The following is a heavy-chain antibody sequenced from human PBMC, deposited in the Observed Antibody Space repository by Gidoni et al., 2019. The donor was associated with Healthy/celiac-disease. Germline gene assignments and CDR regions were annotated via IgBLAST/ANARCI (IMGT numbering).Heavy chain of an antibody. CDR1: GGSISSSSYY. CDR2: IYYSGST. J-gene: IGHJ4*02. V-gene: IGHV4-39*01. Sequence: QLQLQESGPGLVKPSETLSLTCTVSGGSISSSSYYWGWIRQPPGKGLEWIGSIYYSGSTYYNPSLKSRVTISVDTSKNQFSLKLSSVTAADTAVYYCASPRGDILTGYYQYYFDYWGQGTLVTVSS. D-gene: IGHD3-9*01. CDR3: ASPRGDILTGYYQYYFDY.